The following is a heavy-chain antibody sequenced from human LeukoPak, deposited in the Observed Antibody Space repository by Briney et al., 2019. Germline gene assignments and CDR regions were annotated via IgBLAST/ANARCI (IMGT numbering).Heavy chain of an antibody. Sequence: PSQTLSLTCTVSSGSISSGDYYWSWIRQPPGKGLEWIGYIYYSGSTYYNPSLKSRVTISVDTSKNQFSLKLSSVTAADTAVYYCARASGPDAKDAFDIWGQGTMVTVSS. CDR2: IYYSGST. V-gene: IGHV4-30-4*01. CDR1: SGSISSGDYY. CDR3: ARASGPDAKDAFDI. J-gene: IGHJ3*02. D-gene: IGHD3-10*01.